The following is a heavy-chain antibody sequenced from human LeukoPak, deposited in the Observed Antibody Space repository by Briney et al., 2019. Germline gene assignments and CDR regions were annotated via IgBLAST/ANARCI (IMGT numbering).Heavy chain of an antibody. CDR2: IYSGGAI. Sequence: PGGSLRLSCVASGFAVGSNYMSWVRQAPGKGLEWVSLIYSGGAIRYADSVKGRFTISRDNSKNTLYLQMNSLRAEDTAVYYCAKFHILMTLYYFDYWGQGTLVTVSS. D-gene: IGHD3-16*01. CDR3: AKFHILMTLYYFDY. J-gene: IGHJ4*02. V-gene: IGHV3-53*01. CDR1: GFAVGSNY.